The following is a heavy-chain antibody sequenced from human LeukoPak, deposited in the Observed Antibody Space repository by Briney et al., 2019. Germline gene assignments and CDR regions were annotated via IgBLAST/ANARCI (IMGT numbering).Heavy chain of an antibody. CDR1: GFTFSSYA. D-gene: IGHD3-10*01. CDR3: AKDREVRGVIPYFQH. CDR2: ISGSGGST. J-gene: IGHJ1*01. Sequence: GGSLRLSCAASGFTFSSYAMSWVRQAPGKGLEWVSAISGSGGSTYYADSVKGRFTISRDKSKNTLYLQMNSLRAEDTAVYYCAKDREVRGVIPYFQHWGQGTLVTVSS. V-gene: IGHV3-23*01.